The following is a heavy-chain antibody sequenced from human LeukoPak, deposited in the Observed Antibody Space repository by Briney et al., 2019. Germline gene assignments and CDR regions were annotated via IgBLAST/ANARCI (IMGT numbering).Heavy chain of an antibody. CDR1: GYTFTSYA. D-gene: IGHD3-16*01. CDR2: INAGNGNT. Sequence: ASVKVSCKASGYTFTSYAMHWVRQAPGQRLEWMGWINAGNGNTKYPQKFQGRVTITRDTSASTAYMELSSLRSEDTAVYYCARLALRQNWFDPWGQGTLVTVSS. CDR3: ARLALRQNWFDP. V-gene: IGHV1-3*01. J-gene: IGHJ5*02.